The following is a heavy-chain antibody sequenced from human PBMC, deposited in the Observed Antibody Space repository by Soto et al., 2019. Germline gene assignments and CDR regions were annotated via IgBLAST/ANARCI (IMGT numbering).Heavy chain of an antibody. Sequence: GWALRLSCAASGFTLTHYSMNLVRQAPGKGLEWVAYISSSSNNIYYADSVKGRFTISRDNVKKSVDLQMNSLRDEDTAVYYCARDARREVTSFLNYWGAGILVTVSS. D-gene: IGHD2-21*02. J-gene: IGHJ4*02. CDR1: GFTLTHYS. CDR3: ARDARREVTSFLNY. CDR2: ISSSSNNI. V-gene: IGHV3-48*02.